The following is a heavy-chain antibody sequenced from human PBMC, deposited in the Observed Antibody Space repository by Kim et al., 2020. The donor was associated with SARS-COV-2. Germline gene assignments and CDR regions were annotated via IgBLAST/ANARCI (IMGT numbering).Heavy chain of an antibody. CDR3: AKGWDYYDSSGEDY. CDR2: ISWNSGSI. J-gene: IGHJ4*02. D-gene: IGHD3-22*01. Sequence: GGSLRLSCAASGFTFGDYAMHWVRQAPGKGLEWVSGISWNSGSIGYADSVKGRFTISRDNAKNSLYLQMNSLRAEDTALYYCAKGWDYYDSSGEDYWGQGTLVTVSS. V-gene: IGHV3-9*01. CDR1: GFTFGDYA.